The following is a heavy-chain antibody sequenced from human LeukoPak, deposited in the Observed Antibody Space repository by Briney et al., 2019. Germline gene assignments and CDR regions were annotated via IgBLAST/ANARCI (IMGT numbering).Heavy chain of an antibody. CDR2: VSGSGGST. J-gene: IGHJ4*02. Sequence: SGGSLRLSCAASGFTFINYAMSWVRQAPGKGLEWVSSVSGSGGSTYFADSVKGRFTISRDNSKNTLYLQMSSLRAENTAVYYCAKPLQGIPRGNFDCWGQGTLVTVSS. D-gene: IGHD4-11*01. CDR1: GFTFINYA. V-gene: IGHV3-23*01. CDR3: AKPLQGIPRGNFDC.